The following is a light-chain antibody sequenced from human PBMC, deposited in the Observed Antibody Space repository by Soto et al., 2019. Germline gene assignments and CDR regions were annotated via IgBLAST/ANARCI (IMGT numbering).Light chain of an antibody. CDR1: QSVSNY. CDR3: QQCYGTPKT. J-gene: IGKJ4*02. Sequence: DLQITHLPSSVPASASTVVLTPGRASQSVSNYLTWYQQKPGKAPKLLIFAASSWQSGVPSRFSGSRSGPDFTLTISSLQPEDFATYYCQQCYGTPKTFGAGTKVDNK. CDR2: AAS. V-gene: IGKV1-39*01.